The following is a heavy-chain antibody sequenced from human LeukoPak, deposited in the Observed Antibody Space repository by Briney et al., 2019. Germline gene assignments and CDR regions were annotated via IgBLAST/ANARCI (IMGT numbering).Heavy chain of an antibody. D-gene: IGHD3-10*01. CDR3: ARDYGSGSYKDYYYGMDV. CDR1: GCSISSGGYY. V-gene: IGHV4-31*03. J-gene: IGHJ6*04. CDR2: IYYSGIT. Sequence: SETLSLTCTVSGCSISSGGYYWSCIRQHPGKGLEWIGYIYYSGITYYNPSLKSRVTISVDTSKNQFSLKLSSVTAADKAVYYCARDYGSGSYKDYYYGMDVWGKGTPVTVSS.